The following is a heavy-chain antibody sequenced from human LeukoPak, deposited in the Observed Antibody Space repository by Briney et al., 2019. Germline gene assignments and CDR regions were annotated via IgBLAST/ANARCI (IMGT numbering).Heavy chain of an antibody. V-gene: IGHV3-11*06. Sequence: GGSLRLSCAASGFTFSDYYMSWIRQAPGKGLEWVSYISSSSSYTNYADPVKGRFTISRDSAKNSLYLQMNSLRAEDTAVYYCARGGAVAGRGYPFDYWGQGTLVTVSS. D-gene: IGHD6-19*01. J-gene: IGHJ4*02. CDR2: ISSSSSYT. CDR3: ARGGAVAGRGYPFDY. CDR1: GFTFSDYY.